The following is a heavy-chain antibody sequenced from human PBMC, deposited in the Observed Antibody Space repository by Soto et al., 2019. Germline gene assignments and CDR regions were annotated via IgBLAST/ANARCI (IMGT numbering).Heavy chain of an antibody. V-gene: IGHV4-59*11. CDR3: ARYTSFSNWFDP. CDR2: IYYSGST. J-gene: IGHJ5*02. D-gene: IGHD1-26*01. Sequence: SEPLSLTKTVAGGSIGSHYGSWIRQPPGKGLEWIGYIYYSGSTNYNPALKSRVTISVDTSKNQFSLKLSSVTAADTAVYYCARYTSFSNWFDPWGQGTLVTVSS. CDR1: GGSIGSHY.